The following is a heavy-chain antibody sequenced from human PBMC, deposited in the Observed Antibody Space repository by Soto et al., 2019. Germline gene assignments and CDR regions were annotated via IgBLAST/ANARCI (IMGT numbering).Heavy chain of an antibody. CDR2: IYYSGST. Sequence: QVQLQESGPGLVKPSETLSLTCTVSGGSISSYYWSWIRQPPGKGLEWIGYIYYSGSTNYTPSLKSRVTISVDTSKHQLSLMLSSVPAADTAVYFCARELFGRSVWFDPWGQGTLVTVSS. V-gene: IGHV4-59*01. CDR1: GGSISSYY. D-gene: IGHD3-10*01. CDR3: ARELFGRSVWFDP. J-gene: IGHJ5*02.